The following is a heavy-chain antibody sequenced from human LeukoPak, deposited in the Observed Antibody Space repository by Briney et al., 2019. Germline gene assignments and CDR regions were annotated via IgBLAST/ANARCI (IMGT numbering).Heavy chain of an antibody. Sequence: GESLKISCKGSGYTFTNYWIGWVRQMPGKGLEWMGIISPGDSDTRYGPSFQGQVTISVDKSINTAYLQWSSLKASDTAMYYCARKYYYDSSYWYFDLWGRGTLVTVSS. CDR3: ARKYYYDSSYWYFDL. D-gene: IGHD3-22*01. V-gene: IGHV5-51*01. CDR1: GYTFTNYW. J-gene: IGHJ2*01. CDR2: ISPGDSDT.